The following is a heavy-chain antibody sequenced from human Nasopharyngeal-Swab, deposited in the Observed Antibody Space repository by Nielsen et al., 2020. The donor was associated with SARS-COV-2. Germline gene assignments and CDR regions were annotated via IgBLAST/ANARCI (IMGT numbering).Heavy chain of an antibody. D-gene: IGHD6-19*01. CDR2: INPNSGGT. V-gene: IGHV1-2*02. CDR3: VRDPTSVAGTGDYYYGMDV. J-gene: IGHJ6*02. CDR1: GYTFTGYY. Sequence: ASVKVSCKASGYTFTGYYMHWVRQAPGQGLEWMGWINPNSGGTNYAQKFQGRVTMTRDTSISTAYMELSRLRSDDTAVYYCVRDPTSVAGTGDYYYGMDVWGQGTTVTVSS.